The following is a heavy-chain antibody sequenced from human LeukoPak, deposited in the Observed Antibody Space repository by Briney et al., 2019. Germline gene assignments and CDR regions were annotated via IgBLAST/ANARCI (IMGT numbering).Heavy chain of an antibody. D-gene: IGHD2-2*01. CDR1: GYTFTSYG. CDR2: ISAYNGNT. Sequence: ASVKVSCKASGYTFTSYGISWVRQAPGQGLEWMGWISAYNGNTNYAQKLQGRVTMTTDTSTSTAYMELRSLRSDDTAVYYCARVSVGYCSSTSCLPDYWGQGTLVNVSS. J-gene: IGHJ4*02. V-gene: IGHV1-18*01. CDR3: ARVSVGYCSSTSCLPDY.